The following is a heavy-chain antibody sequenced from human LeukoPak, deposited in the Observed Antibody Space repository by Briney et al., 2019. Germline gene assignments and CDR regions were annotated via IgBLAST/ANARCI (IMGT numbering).Heavy chain of an antibody. J-gene: IGHJ4*02. CDR2: ISFDGSNK. CDR1: GFTFTNYG. Sequence: RRSLRLSCAASGFTFTNYGIHWVRQAPGKGLEWVALISFDGSNKSYADSVKGRFTSARDNSKNTLYLQMNRLRAEDTAVYYCAKGSYYDSEGFYQHFDYWGQGTLVTVSS. D-gene: IGHD3-22*01. CDR3: AKGSYYDSEGFYQHFDY. V-gene: IGHV3-30*18.